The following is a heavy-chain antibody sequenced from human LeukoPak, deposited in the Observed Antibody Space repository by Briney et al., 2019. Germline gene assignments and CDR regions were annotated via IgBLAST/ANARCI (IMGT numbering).Heavy chain of an antibody. CDR3: ARVINSGWPDYGYYFDY. D-gene: IGHD6-19*01. J-gene: IGHJ4*02. CDR1: GGSISSYY. V-gene: IGHV4-4*07. Sequence: PSETLSLTCTVSGGSISSYYWSWIRQPAGKGLEWIGRIYTSGSTNYNPSLKSRVTMSVDTSKNQFSLKLSSVTAADTAVYYCARVINSGWPDYGYYFDYWGQGTLVTVSS. CDR2: IYTSGST.